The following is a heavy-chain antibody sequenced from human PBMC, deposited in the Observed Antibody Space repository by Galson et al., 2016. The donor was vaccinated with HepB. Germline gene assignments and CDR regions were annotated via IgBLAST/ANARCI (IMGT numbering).Heavy chain of an antibody. CDR3: ARRVTGSGRDYGTFDS. D-gene: IGHD3-10*01. Sequence: QSGAEVKKPGESLKICCQGFGYSSTSYWSGWVREGPGQGLGWLGMIYAVHFDMGYTPSFQGQVTISTDKSVSTASPQWSSLKASDTAMYYCARRVTGSGRDYGTFDSWGQGTLVTVSS. J-gene: IGHJ4*02. CDR1: GYSSTSYW. V-gene: IGHV5-51*01. CDR2: IYAVHFDM.